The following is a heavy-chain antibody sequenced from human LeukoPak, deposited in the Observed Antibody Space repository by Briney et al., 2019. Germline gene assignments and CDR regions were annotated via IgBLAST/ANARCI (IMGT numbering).Heavy chain of an antibody. D-gene: IGHD2-2*01. Sequence: ASQTLSLTCTVSGGSISSGGYYWSWIRQHPGKGLEWIGHIYYSGSTYYNPSLKSRVTISVDTSKNQFSLKLSSVTAADTAVYYCAREGRVVVPAASLFDYWGQGTLVTVSS. V-gene: IGHV4-31*03. CDR2: IYYSGST. CDR1: GGSISSGGYY. J-gene: IGHJ4*02. CDR3: AREGRVVVPAASLFDY.